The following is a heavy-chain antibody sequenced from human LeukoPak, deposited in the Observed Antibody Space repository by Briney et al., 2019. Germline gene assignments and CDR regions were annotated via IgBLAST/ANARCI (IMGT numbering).Heavy chain of an antibody. CDR3: ARAPSTYFYGLGTYSNYFDY. Sequence: SETLSLTCTVSGGSVSSGSYYWSWIRQPPGKGLEWIGYIYYSGSTNYNPSLKSRVTISADTSKNQFSLKLSSVTAADMAVYYCARAPSTYFYGLGTYSNYFDYWGQGTLVTVSS. CDR2: IYYSGST. CDR1: GGSVSSGSYY. J-gene: IGHJ4*02. D-gene: IGHD3-10*01. V-gene: IGHV4-61*01.